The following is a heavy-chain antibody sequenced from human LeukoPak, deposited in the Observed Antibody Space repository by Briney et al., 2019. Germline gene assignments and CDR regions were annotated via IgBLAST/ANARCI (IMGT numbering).Heavy chain of an antibody. CDR2: ISSSSSTI. D-gene: IGHD2-2*01. CDR3: ARGGGSIDY. V-gene: IGHV3-48*01. J-gene: IGHJ4*02. Sequence: GGSLRLSCAASGLTFSSYSMNWVRQAPGKGLEWVSYISSSSSTIYYADSVKGRFTISRDNAKNSLYLQMNSLRAEDTAVYYCARGGGSIDYWGQGTLVTVSS. CDR1: GLTFSSYS.